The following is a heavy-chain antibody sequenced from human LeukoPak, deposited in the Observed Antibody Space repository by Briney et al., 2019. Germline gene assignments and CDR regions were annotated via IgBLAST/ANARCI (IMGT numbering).Heavy chain of an antibody. V-gene: IGHV4-31*03. J-gene: IGHJ4*02. D-gene: IGHD5-18*01. CDR3: ARDGRSYGYGDLDY. Sequence: SETLSLTCTVSGGSISSGGYYWSWIRQHPGKGLEWIGYIYYSGSTSYNPSLKSRVTISVDTSKNQFSLKLSSVTAADTAVYYCARDGRSYGYGDLDYWGQGTLVTVSS. CDR1: GGSISSGGYY. CDR2: IYYSGST.